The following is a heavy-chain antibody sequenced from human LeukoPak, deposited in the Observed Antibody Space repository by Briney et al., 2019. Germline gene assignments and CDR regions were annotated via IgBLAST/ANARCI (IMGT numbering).Heavy chain of an antibody. Sequence: GGSLRLSCAASGFTFSSYAMSWVRQAPGKGLEWVSTIRGSGGSTYYADSVKGRSTISGDNSKNTLYLQMNSLRAEDTAVYYCAKDPVYYYDSSGYSYWGQGTLVTVSS. J-gene: IGHJ4*02. CDR1: GFTFSSYA. CDR2: IRGSGGST. CDR3: AKDPVYYYDSSGYSY. D-gene: IGHD3-22*01. V-gene: IGHV3-23*01.